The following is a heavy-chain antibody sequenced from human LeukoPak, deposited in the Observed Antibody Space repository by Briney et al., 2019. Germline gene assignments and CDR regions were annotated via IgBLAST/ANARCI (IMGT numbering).Heavy chain of an antibody. CDR2: IYHSGTT. J-gene: IGHJ4*02. CDR1: GVSLIPYY. V-gene: IGHV4-59*01. D-gene: IGHD1-26*01. Sequence: SETLSLTCTVSGVSLIPYYWSWIRQPPGKGLEWIGYIYHSGTTNYSPPLKGRATLSVDTSKNQISLRLSSVTAADTAVYFCARVDSGTYYMPFDYWGQGSLVTVSS. CDR3: ARVDSGTYYMPFDY.